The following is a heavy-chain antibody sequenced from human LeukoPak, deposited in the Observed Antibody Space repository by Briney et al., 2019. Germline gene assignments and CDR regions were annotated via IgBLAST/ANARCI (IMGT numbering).Heavy chain of an antibody. Sequence: SVNVSCKASGGTFSSYAISWVRQAPGQGLEWMGGIIPIFGTANYAQKFQGRVTITADESTSTAYMELSSLRSEDTAVYYCARGIPMVRGVISLSPYYYYYGMDVWGQGTTVTVSS. J-gene: IGHJ6*02. CDR2: IIPIFGTA. CDR3: ARGIPMVRGVISLSPYYYYYGMDV. CDR1: GGTFSSYA. D-gene: IGHD3-10*01. V-gene: IGHV1-69*13.